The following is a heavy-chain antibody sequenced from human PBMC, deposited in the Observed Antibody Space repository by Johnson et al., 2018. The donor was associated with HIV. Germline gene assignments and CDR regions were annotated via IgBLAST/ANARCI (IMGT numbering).Heavy chain of an antibody. D-gene: IGHD2-15*01. J-gene: IGHJ3*01. CDR2: ISFDGSNK. CDR3: AKDPGYCSGGSCYTLIGWGV. Sequence: QEQLVVSGGGVVQPGRSVRLSCVASGFSFNRYAMHWVRQAPGKGLEWVAVISFDGSNKYYADSVKGRFIISRDNSKNTLYLQMNSLRVEHTAVYYCAKDPGYCSGGSCYTLIGWGVWGQGTMVTVSS. CDR1: GFSFNRYA. V-gene: IGHV3-30*04.